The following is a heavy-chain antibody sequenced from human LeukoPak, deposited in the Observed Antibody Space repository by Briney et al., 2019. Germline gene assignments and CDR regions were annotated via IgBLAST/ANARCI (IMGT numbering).Heavy chain of an antibody. CDR1: GLTFSSYA. CDR3: ARDAAAGAYYYCGMDV. J-gene: IGHJ6*04. D-gene: IGHD6-13*01. CDR2: ISYDGSNK. V-gene: IGHV3-30*04. Sequence: PGGSLRLSCAASGLTFSSYAMHWVRQAPGKGLEWVAVISYDGSNKYYADSVKGRFTISRDNSKNTLYQQMNSLRAEDTAVYYCARDAAAGAYYYCGMDVWGKGTTVTVSS.